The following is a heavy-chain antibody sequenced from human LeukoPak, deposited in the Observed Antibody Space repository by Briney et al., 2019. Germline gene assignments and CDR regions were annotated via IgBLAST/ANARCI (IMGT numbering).Heavy chain of an antibody. D-gene: IGHD2-2*02. CDR2: IYHSGST. CDR3: ATREVVNCSSTSCYNLIDY. Sequence: SETLSLTCTVSGYSISSGFYWGWIRPPPGKGLEWIGIIYHSGSTNYNPSLKSRVTISVDTSKNQFSLKLSSVTAADTAVYYCATREVVNCSSTSCYNLIDYWGQGTLVTVSS. CDR1: GYSISSGFY. J-gene: IGHJ4*02. V-gene: IGHV4-38-2*02.